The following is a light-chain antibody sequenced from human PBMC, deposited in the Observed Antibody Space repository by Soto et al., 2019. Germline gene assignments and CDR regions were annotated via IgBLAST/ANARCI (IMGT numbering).Light chain of an antibody. CDR1: QSVNSRY. CDR3: QQDGNSRWI. CDR2: GAS. Sequence: EIVLTQSPGTLSLSPGERATLSCRASQSVNSRYLAWYQQKPGQAPRLLISGASTRATGIPDRFSGSGSGKDFTLTISRLEPEDCAVYYCQQDGNSRWIFGQGTKVEIK. J-gene: IGKJ1*01. V-gene: IGKV3-20*01.